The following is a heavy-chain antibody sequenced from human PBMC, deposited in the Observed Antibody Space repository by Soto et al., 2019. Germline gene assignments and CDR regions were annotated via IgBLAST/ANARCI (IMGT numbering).Heavy chain of an antibody. CDR2: INAGNGNT. D-gene: IGHD6-19*01. Sequence: QVQLVQSGAEEKKPGASVKVSCKASGYTFTSYAMHWVRQAPGQRLEWMGWINAGNGNTKYSDKFQGRVTITRDTPASTAYMELSSLRSEDTAVYYCARGGGWYVWFDPWGQGTLVTVSS. CDR1: GYTFTSYA. CDR3: ARGGGWYVWFDP. V-gene: IGHV1-3*05. J-gene: IGHJ5*02.